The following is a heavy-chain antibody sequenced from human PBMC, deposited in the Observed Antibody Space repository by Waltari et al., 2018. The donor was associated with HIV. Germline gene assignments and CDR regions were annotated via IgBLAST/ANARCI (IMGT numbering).Heavy chain of an antibody. CDR2: INPNRGGT. CDR3: SYSSSNWFDP. CDR1: GYTFTGYY. Sequence: QVQLVQSGAEVKKPGASVKVSCKASGYTFTGYYMHWVRRAPGKGVEWMGRINPNRGGTNYAQKFQGRVTMTRDTSISTAYMELSRLRSDDTAVYYCSYSSSNWFDPWGQGTLVTVSS. D-gene: IGHD6-6*01. J-gene: IGHJ5*02. V-gene: IGHV1-2*06.